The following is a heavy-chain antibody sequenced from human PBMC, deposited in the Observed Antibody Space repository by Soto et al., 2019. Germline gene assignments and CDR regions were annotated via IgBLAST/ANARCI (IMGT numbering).Heavy chain of an antibody. J-gene: IGHJ4*02. V-gene: IGHV3-30*03. D-gene: IGHD5-12*01. CDR3: STDRAWLPDY. CDR2: VSYDESHK. Sequence: QVQLVESGGGIAQPGRSLRLSCAASGFTFSSYGMHWVRQAPGKGLEWVAVVSYDESHKFYADSVKGRFTISRDNYKKMLYLEMNSLRAEDTAVYHWSTDRAWLPDYWGQGTLVSVSS. CDR1: GFTFSSYG.